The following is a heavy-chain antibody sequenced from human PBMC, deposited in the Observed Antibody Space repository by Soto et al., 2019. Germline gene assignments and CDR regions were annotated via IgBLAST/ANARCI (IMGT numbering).Heavy chain of an antibody. CDR2: MNPNSGNT. J-gene: IGHJ6*02. D-gene: IGHD2-2*01. CDR3: VVQLQYYYYGMDV. Sequence: ASVKVSCKASGYTFTSYDINWVRQATGQGLEWMGWMNPNSGNTGYAQKFRGRVTMTINTSITTAYMELSSLRSDDTAVYYCVVQLQYYYYGMDVWGQGTTVTVSS. V-gene: IGHV1-8*01. CDR1: GYTFTSYD.